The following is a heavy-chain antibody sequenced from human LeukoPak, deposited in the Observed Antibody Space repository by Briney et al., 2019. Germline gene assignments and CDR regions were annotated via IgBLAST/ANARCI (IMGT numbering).Heavy chain of an antibody. CDR2: IIPIFGTA. CDR3: ARSYCSSTSCPLDYYYYGMDV. D-gene: IGHD2-2*01. CDR1: GGTFSSYA. Sequence: GASVKVSCEASGGTFSSYAISWVRQAPGQGLEWMGGIIPIFGTANYAQKFQGRVTITADESTSTAYMELSSLRSEDTAVYYCARSYCSSTSCPLDYYYYGMDVWGKGTTVTVSS. V-gene: IGHV1-69*01. J-gene: IGHJ6*04.